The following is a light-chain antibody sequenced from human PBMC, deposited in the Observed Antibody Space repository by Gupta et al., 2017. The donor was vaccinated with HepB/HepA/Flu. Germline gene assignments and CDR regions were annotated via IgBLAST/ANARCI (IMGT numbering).Light chain of an antibody. J-gene: IGLJ2*01. CDR2: GKN. Sequence: SSELTQDPAVSVALGQTVRITCQGDSLRSYYASWYQQKPGQAPVLVIYGKNNRPSGITDRFSGSSSGNTASLTITGAQAEDEADYYCNSRASSGKQVVFGGGTKLTVL. CDR1: SLRSYY. CDR3: NSRASSGKQVV. V-gene: IGLV3-19*01.